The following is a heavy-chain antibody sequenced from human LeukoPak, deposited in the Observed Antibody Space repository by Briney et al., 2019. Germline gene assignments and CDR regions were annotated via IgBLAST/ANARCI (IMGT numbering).Heavy chain of an antibody. D-gene: IGHD4-17*01. Sequence: GGSLRLSCAASGFTFSGSAMHWARQASGKGLEWVGRIRSKANSYATAYAASVKGRFTISRDDSKNTAYLQMNSLKTEDTAVYYCTSYGDYHLGVDYWGQGTLVTVSS. J-gene: IGHJ4*02. CDR2: IRSKANSYAT. CDR1: GFTFSGSA. CDR3: TSYGDYHLGVDY. V-gene: IGHV3-73*01.